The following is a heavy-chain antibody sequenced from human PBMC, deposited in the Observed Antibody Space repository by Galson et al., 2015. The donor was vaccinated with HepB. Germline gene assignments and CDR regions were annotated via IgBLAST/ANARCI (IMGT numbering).Heavy chain of an antibody. CDR2: ISNDGNNK. J-gene: IGHJ4*02. V-gene: IGHV3-30-3*01. Sequence: SLRLSCAASGFTFSRYAMHWVRQAAGKGLEWVALISNDGNNKFYAESVTGRFTISRDNSKNTVYLQMNSPRVEDTAVYYCVRDDFNDPSLFDFWGQGTLVTVSS. CDR1: GFTFSRYA. CDR3: VRDDFNDPSLFDF. D-gene: IGHD1-1*01.